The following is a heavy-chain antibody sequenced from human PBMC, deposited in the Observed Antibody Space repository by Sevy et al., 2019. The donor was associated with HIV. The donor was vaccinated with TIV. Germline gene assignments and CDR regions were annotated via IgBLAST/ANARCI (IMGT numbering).Heavy chain of an antibody. CDR1: GFTFSDYY. J-gene: IGHJ1*01. D-gene: IGHD6-13*01. Sequence: GGSLRLSCAASGFTFSDYYMSWIRQAPGKGLEWVSYINSSSSYTNYADSVKGRFTISRDNAKNSLYLQMNSLRAEDTAVYYCAREDGSRQYFQYWGQGTLVTVSS. V-gene: IGHV3-11*06. CDR2: INSSSSYT. CDR3: AREDGSRQYFQY.